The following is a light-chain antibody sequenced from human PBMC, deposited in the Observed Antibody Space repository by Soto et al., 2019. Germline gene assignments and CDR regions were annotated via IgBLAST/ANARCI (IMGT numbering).Light chain of an antibody. CDR3: QQYGSSPWT. V-gene: IGKV3-20*01. CDR1: QSVSSSY. CDR2: GAS. J-gene: IGKJ1*01. Sequence: EIVLTQSPGTLSLSPGDRATLSCRASQSVSSSYLAWYQQKPGQAPRPLIYGASSRAIGIPDRVSGSGSGTDFTLTISRLEPEDFAVYYCQQYGSSPWTFGQGTKVEIK.